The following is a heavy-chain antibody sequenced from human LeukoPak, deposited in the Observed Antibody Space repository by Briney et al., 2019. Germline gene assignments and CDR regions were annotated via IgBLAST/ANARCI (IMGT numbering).Heavy chain of an antibody. Sequence: ASVKVSCKASGYTFTSYYMHWVRQAPGQGLEWMGIINPSGGSTSYAQKFQGRVTMTRDTSTSTVYMELSSPRSEDTAVYYCARGIQALSYITSPYFDYWGQGTLVTVSS. J-gene: IGHJ4*02. V-gene: IGHV1-46*01. CDR1: GYTFTSYY. CDR2: INPSGGST. D-gene: IGHD3-10*01. CDR3: ARGIQALSYITSPYFDY.